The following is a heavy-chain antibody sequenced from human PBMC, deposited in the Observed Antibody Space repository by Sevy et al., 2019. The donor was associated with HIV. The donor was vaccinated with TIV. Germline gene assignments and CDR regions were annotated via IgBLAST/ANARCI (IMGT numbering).Heavy chain of an antibody. CDR3: AKGNSGSFDY. J-gene: IGHJ4*02. Sequence: GGSLRLSCAASGFSFSTYWMHWVRQAPGKGLEWVANIKQDESKKYYVASGKGRFTISRDNAKNSVYLEMNSLRPEDTAIYYCAKGNSGSFDYWGQGTLVTVSS. CDR2: IKQDESKK. V-gene: IGHV3-7*01. D-gene: IGHD3-22*01. CDR1: GFSFSTYW.